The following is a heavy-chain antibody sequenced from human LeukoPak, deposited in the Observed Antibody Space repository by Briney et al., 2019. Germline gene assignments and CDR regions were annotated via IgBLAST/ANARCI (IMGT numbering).Heavy chain of an antibody. D-gene: IGHD3-10*01. CDR1: GLSISNDW. V-gene: IGHV3-15*01. CDR3: TLIQGWGSGSYYRDF. CDR2: VKSKSAGETT. J-gene: IGHJ4*02. Sequence: GGSLRLSCAASGLSISNDWMSWVRQAPGKGLECVARVKSKSAGETTDYAAPVKGRFTISRDDSKNTLYLQMNSLKTEDTAVYYCTLIQGWGSGSYYRDFWGQGTLVTVSS.